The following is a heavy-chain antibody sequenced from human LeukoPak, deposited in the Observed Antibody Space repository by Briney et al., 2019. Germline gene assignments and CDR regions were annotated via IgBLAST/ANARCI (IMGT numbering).Heavy chain of an antibody. CDR1: GYTFTSYD. Sequence: ASVKVSCKASGYTFTSYDINWVRQATGQGLEWMGWMNPNSGNTGYAQKFRGRVTITADESTSTAYMELSSLRSEDTAVYYCARATTTQSRYMDVWGKGTTVTVSS. J-gene: IGHJ6*03. CDR2: MNPNSGNT. D-gene: IGHD1-26*01. V-gene: IGHV1-8*03. CDR3: ARATTTQSRYMDV.